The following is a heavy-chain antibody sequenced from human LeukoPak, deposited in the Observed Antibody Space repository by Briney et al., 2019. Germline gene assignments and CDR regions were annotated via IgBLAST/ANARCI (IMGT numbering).Heavy chain of an antibody. CDR2: IYYSGST. J-gene: IGHJ3*02. V-gene: IGHV4-61*01. Sequence: SETLSHTCTVSGGSVSSGSYYWSWIRQPPGKGLEWIGYIYYSGSTNYNPSLKSRVTISVDTSKNQFSLKLSSVTAADTAVYYCARVGATYDAFDIWGQGTMVTVSS. D-gene: IGHD1-26*01. CDR3: ARVGATYDAFDI. CDR1: GGSVSSGSYY.